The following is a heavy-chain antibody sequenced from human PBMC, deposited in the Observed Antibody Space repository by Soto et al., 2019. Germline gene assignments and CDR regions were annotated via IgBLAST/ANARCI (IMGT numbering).Heavy chain of an antibody. CDR1: GGSITSAGNL. CDR2: IYNSGSA. V-gene: IGHV4-31*03. D-gene: IGHD4-17*01. Sequence: PSETLSLTCTVTGGSITSAGNLWAWLRQHPGKGLEWIGYIYNSGSAFYNPSLRSRATMSVDTSQNHFSLRLRSVTAADTAVYYCERDRRLRYSFSSFDPWGQGTLVTVSS. J-gene: IGHJ5*02. CDR3: ERDRRLRYSFSSFDP.